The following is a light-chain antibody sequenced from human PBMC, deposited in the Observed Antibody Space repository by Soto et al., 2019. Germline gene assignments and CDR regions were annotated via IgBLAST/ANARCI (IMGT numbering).Light chain of an antibody. V-gene: IGKV1-5*01. CDR2: DAS. CDR1: QTIGSW. Sequence: DIQMTQSPSTLSASVGDRVTITCRASQTIGSWLAWYQHKPGKAPQLLIYDASTLEGGVPSRFSGSGAGTEFSITIASLQPDDFATFYCQQYSSFPRTFGQGIKVEIK. J-gene: IGKJ1*01. CDR3: QQYSSFPRT.